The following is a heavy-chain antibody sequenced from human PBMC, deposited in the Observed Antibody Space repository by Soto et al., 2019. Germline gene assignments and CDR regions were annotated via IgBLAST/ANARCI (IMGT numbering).Heavy chain of an antibody. CDR1: GFTLSDYA. CDR2: ITGSSDIT. Sequence: EAQLLESGGDLVQPGGSLRLSCAASGFTLSDYAMTWVRQVPGKGLEWVSGITGSSDITYYADSVKGRFTISRDNSKNTVSLQMNGLRAEDSAIYYCARDCARTSCSVWKLWGQGTLVTVSP. CDR3: ARDCARTSCSVWKL. J-gene: IGHJ4*02. V-gene: IGHV3-23*01. D-gene: IGHD2-2*01.